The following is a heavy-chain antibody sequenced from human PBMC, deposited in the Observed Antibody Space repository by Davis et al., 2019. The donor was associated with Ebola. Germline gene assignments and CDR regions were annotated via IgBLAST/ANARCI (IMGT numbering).Heavy chain of an antibody. V-gene: IGHV3-23*01. CDR3: AELHSSASHI. CDR2: ITSGDGA. Sequence: GESLKISCAGSGFTFSSYTMNWVRQAPGKGLEWVSSITSGDGAHYAGSVKGRFTISRDNSKDTLFLEMNSLRAEDTALYYCAELHSSASHIWGQGTLVTVSP. J-gene: IGHJ4*02. D-gene: IGHD6-6*01. CDR1: GFTFSSYT.